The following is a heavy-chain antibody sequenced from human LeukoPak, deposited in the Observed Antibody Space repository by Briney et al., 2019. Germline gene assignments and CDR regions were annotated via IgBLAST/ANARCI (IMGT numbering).Heavy chain of an antibody. D-gene: IGHD5-18*01. J-gene: IGHJ4*02. CDR2: IIPIFGTA. CDR3: ARDREAGYSYGNFDY. Sequence: SVKVSCKASGGTFSSYAISWVRQAPGQGLERMGGIIPIFGTANYAQKFQGRVTITTDESTSTAYMELSSLRSEDTAVYYCARDREAGYSYGNFDYWGQGTLVTVSS. CDR1: GGTFSSYA. V-gene: IGHV1-69*05.